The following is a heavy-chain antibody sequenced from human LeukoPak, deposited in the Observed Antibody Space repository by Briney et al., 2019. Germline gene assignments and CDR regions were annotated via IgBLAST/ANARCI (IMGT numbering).Heavy chain of an antibody. Sequence: GGSLRLSCAASGFTFSGYPIHWVRQAPGKRLEWVANIKQDGSKKSYVDSVKGRFTISRDNAKNSLYLQMNSLRAEDTAIYYCTRVGYIDEGIDYWGQGTLVTVSS. CDR1: GFTFSGYP. CDR3: TRVGYIDEGIDY. J-gene: IGHJ4*02. V-gene: IGHV3-7*04. CDR2: IKQDGSKK. D-gene: IGHD5-24*01.